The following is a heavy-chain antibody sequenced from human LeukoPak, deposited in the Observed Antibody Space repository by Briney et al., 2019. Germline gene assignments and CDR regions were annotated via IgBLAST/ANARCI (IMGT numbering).Heavy chain of an antibody. Sequence: GGSLRLSCAASGFTFSSYAMSWVRQAPGKGLEWVSAISGSGGSTYYADSVKGRFTISRDNSKNTLYLQMNSLRAEDTAAYYCAKPGGSYTYYFDYWGQGTLVTVSS. J-gene: IGHJ4*02. D-gene: IGHD1-26*01. V-gene: IGHV3-23*01. CDR2: ISGSGGST. CDR3: AKPGGSYTYYFDY. CDR1: GFTFSSYA.